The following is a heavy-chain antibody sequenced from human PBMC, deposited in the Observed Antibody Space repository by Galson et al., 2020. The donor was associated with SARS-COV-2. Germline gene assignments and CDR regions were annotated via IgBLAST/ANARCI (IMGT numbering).Heavy chain of an antibody. Sequence: SETLSLTCTVSGGSISSRSYYWGWIRPPPGEGLEWIGSIYYSESNYYNPSLTSRVTMSVDTSKNQFSLKLSSVTAADTAVYYCARQILTGYYSFYYFDYWGQGTLVTVSS. V-gene: IGHV4-39*01. J-gene: IGHJ4*02. CDR1: GGSISSRSYY. CDR3: ARQILTGYYSFYYFDY. CDR2: IYYSESN. D-gene: IGHD3-9*01.